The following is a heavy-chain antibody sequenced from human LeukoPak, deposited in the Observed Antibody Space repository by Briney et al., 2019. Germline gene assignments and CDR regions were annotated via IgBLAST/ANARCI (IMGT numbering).Heavy chain of an antibody. J-gene: IGHJ4*02. CDR3: TTVQSYYYDSSGYYIIDY. D-gene: IGHD3-22*01. V-gene: IGHV3-15*01. CDR2: TKSKTDGVTT. CDR1: GFTFRNAW. Sequence: GGSLRLSCAASGFTFRNAWMSWVRQAPGKGLEWVGRTKSKTDGVTTDYAAPVKGRFTISRDDSKNSLYLQMNSLKTEDTAVYNCTTVQSYYYDSSGYYIIDYWGQGTLVTVSS.